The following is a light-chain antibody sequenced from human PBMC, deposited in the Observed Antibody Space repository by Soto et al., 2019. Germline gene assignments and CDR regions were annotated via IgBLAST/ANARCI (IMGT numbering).Light chain of an antibody. CDR1: QDISNY. V-gene: IGKV1-33*01. CDR2: DAS. J-gene: IGKJ3*01. Sequence: DIQMTQSPSSLSASVGDRVTITCQASQDISNYLNWYQQKPGKAPKLLIYDASNLETGVPSRFSGSGSGTDFTFTISSLHPEDMATYYCQQYDNLPLTFGRGTNVDIK. CDR3: QQYDNLPLT.